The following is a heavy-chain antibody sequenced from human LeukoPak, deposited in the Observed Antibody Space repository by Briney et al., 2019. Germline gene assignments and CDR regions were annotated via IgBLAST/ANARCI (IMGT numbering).Heavy chain of an antibody. CDR2: IYYSGST. CDR1: GGSISSSSYY. Sequence: PSETLSLTCTVSGGSISSSSYYWGWIRQPPGKGLEWIGSIYYSGSTYYNPSLKSRVTISVDTSKNQFSLKLSSVTAADTAVYYCARQGHQLLPGGVDYWGQGTLVTVSS. D-gene: IGHD2-2*01. J-gene: IGHJ4*02. V-gene: IGHV4-39*01. CDR3: ARQGHQLLPGGVDY.